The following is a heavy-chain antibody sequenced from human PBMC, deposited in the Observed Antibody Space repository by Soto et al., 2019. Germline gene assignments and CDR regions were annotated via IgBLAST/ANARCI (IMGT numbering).Heavy chain of an antibody. D-gene: IGHD2-2*01. Sequence: SETLSLTCTVSGGSISSYYWGWIRQPPGKGLEWIGYIYYSGSTNYNPSLKSRVTISVDTSKNQFSLKLSSVTAADTAVYYCARGIVVVPAAKSTPFDYWGQGTLVTVSS. CDR3: ARGIVVVPAAKSTPFDY. V-gene: IGHV4-59*12. CDR1: GGSISSYY. J-gene: IGHJ4*02. CDR2: IYYSGST.